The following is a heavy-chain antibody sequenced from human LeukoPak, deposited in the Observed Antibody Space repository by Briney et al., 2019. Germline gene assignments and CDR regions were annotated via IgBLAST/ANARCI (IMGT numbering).Heavy chain of an antibody. CDR2: IIPIFGTA. CDR3: AGGRPRGYCSGGSCYHNFDY. V-gene: IGHV1-69*06. Sequence: GASVKVSCKASGYSFTNYAMNWVRQAPGQGLEWMGGIIPIFGTANYAQKFQGRVTITADKSTSTAYMEVSSLRSEDTAVYYCAGGRPRGYCSGGSCYHNFDYWGQGTLVTVSS. CDR1: GYSFTNYA. J-gene: IGHJ4*02. D-gene: IGHD2-15*01.